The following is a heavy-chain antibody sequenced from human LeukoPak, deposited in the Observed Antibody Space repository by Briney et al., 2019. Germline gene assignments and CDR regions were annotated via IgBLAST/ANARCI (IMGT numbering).Heavy chain of an antibody. CDR2: TYYSGST. CDR1: GYSISSGYY. CDR3: ARASRAGSGSYYKGFYYGMDV. V-gene: IGHV4-38-2*02. D-gene: IGHD3-10*01. Sequence: PSETLSLTCTVSGYSISSGYYWGWIRQPPGKGLEWIGYTYYSGSTNYNPSLKSRVTISVDTSKNQFSLKLNSVTAADTAVYYCARASRAGSGSYYKGFYYGMDVWGQGTTVTVSS. J-gene: IGHJ6*02.